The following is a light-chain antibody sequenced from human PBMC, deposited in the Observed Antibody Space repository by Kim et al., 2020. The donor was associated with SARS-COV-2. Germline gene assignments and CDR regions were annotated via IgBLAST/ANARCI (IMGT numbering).Light chain of an antibody. J-gene: IGKJ1*01. CDR3: QQYDNYPRA. CDR1: QGISSW. V-gene: IGKV1D-16*01. Sequence: DIQMTQSPSSLSASVGDRITITCRASQGISSWLAWYQQKPEKAPKCLIYAASSLQSGVPSRFSGSGSGTDFTLTISNLQPEDFATYYCQQYDNYPRAFGQGTRVEFK. CDR2: AAS.